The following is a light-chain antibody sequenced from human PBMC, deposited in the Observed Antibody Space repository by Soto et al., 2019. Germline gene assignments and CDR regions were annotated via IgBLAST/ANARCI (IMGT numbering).Light chain of an antibody. CDR2: AAS. V-gene: IGKV1-39*01. CDR3: HQSCSAPPA. J-gene: IGKJ1*01. CDR1: QSISSY. Sequence: DIEMTQSPSSLSASVGDRATITCRASQSISSYLDWYQQRPGKAPKLLIYAASSLQSGVPSRFSGSGSGADFTLTISSLHPEDFASYYCHQSCSAPPAFGQGNKVEIK.